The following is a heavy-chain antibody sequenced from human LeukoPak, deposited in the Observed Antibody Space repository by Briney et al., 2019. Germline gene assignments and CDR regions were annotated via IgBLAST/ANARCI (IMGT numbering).Heavy chain of an antibody. V-gene: IGHV4-59*01. D-gene: IGHD1-26*01. CDR3: ASLSYSGSIELAE. CDR1: GGSISSYY. CDR2: IYYPGST. Sequence: PSETLSLTCTVSGGSISSYYWSWIRQPPGKGLEWIGYIYYPGSTHYNPSLKSRVTISFDTSTNQFSLKLSSVTAADTAVYYCASLSYSGSIELAEWGQGSPVTVSS. J-gene: IGHJ1*01.